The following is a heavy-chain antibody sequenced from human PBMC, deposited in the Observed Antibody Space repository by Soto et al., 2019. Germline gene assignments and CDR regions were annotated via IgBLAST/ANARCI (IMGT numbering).Heavy chain of an antibody. J-gene: IGHJ3*01. D-gene: IGHD1-26*01. Sequence: GASVKVSCKASGGTFSSYTISWVRQAPGQGLEWMGRIIPILGIANYAQKFQGRVTITADKSTSTAYMELSSLRSEDTAVYYCARRAGGGATHTNWGQGTMVTVSS. CDR1: GGTFSSYT. CDR3: ARRAGGGATHTN. V-gene: IGHV1-69*02. CDR2: IIPILGIA.